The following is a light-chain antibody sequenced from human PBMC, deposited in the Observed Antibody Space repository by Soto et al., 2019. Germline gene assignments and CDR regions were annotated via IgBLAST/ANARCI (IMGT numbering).Light chain of an antibody. CDR2: EVS. J-gene: IGLJ1*01. CDR1: STDFVSYNR. V-gene: IGLV2-18*01. Sequence: QSVLTQPPSVSGSPGQSVTISCTGTSTDFVSYNRVSWYQQPPGTAPKLMIYEVSKRPSGVPDRFSGSKSGNTASLTISGLQAADEADYYCSLYTSENAYVFGTGPKLTVL. CDR3: SLYTSENAYV.